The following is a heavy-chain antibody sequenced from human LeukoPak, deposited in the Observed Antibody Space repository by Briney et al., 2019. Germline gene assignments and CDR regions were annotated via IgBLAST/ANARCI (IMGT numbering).Heavy chain of an antibody. D-gene: IGHD1-26*01. CDR2: IYYTGST. Sequence: SETLSLTCTVSGGSLSSYYWTWIRQPPGKGLEWIGYIYYTGSTNYNPSLKSRVTISVDTSKNQFSLNLSSVTAADTAVYYCARGGVRGAKDYWGQGTLVTVSS. J-gene: IGHJ4*02. CDR3: ARGGVRGAKDY. CDR1: GGSLSSYY. V-gene: IGHV4-59*01.